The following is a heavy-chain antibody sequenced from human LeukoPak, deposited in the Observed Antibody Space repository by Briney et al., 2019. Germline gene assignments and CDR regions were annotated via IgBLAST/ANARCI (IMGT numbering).Heavy chain of an antibody. CDR3: ASPENRPVRGVISGDFDY. CDR2: ISGSGGST. J-gene: IGHJ4*02. Sequence: GGSLRLSCAASGFTFSSYAMSWVRQAPGKGLEWVSAISGSGGSTYYADSVKGRFTISRDNSKNTLYLQMNSLRAEDTAVYYCASPENRPVRGVISGDFDYWGQGTLVTVSS. V-gene: IGHV3-23*01. D-gene: IGHD3-10*01. CDR1: GFTFSSYA.